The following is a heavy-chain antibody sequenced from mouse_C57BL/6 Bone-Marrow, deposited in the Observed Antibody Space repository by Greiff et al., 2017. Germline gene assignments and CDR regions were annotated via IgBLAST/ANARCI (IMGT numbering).Heavy chain of an antibody. D-gene: IGHD2-5*01. CDR1: GYTFTDYY. Sequence: VQLQQSGPELVKPGASVKISCKASGYTFTDYYMNWVKQSHGKSLEWIGDINPNNGGTSYNQKFKGKATLTVDKSSSTAYMELRSLTSEDSAVYYCARRDSNYGAWFAYWGQGTLVTVSA. CDR2: INPNNGGT. J-gene: IGHJ3*01. CDR3: ARRDSNYGAWFAY. V-gene: IGHV1-26*01.